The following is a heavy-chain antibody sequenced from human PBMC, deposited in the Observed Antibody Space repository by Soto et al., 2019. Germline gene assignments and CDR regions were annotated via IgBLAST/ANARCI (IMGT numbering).Heavy chain of an antibody. CDR3: ARGTGGLHFDS. D-gene: IGHD2-8*02. J-gene: IGHJ4*02. Sequence: QVKLQESGPGLVKPSETLSLTCTVSGGSISSYYWSWIRQPPGKGLEWVAYFYSSGSTYYNPSLNSRVTTSVDTSKKQFSLRLSSVIAADTDVYYCARGTGGLHFDSWGQGTLVTVSS. CDR1: GGSISSYY. V-gene: IGHV4-59*13. CDR2: FYSSGST.